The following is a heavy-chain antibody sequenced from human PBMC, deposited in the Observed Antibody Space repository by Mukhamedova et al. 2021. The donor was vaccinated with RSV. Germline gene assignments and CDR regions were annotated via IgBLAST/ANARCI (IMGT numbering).Heavy chain of an antibody. Sequence: GLEWMGWINPNSGGTNYAQKFQGRVTMTRDTSISTAYMELSRLRSDDTAVYYCARDFPPHYYDSSGYYPGVGYFDYWGQGNRVTV. CDR2: INPNSGGT. D-gene: IGHD3-22*01. V-gene: IGHV1-2*02. J-gene: IGHJ4*02. CDR3: ARDFPPHYYDSSGYYPGVGYFDY.